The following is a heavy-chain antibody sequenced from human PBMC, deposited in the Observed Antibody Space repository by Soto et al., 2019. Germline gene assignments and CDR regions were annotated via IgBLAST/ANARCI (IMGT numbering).Heavy chain of an antibody. Sequence: QVQLVQSGAEVKKPGSSVKVSCKASGGTFSSYTISWVRQAPGQGLEWMGRIIPILGIANYAQKFQGRVTITADKSTSTAYMELSSLRSEDTAVYYCAREGSHQLWFGELYNWFDPWGQGTLVTVSS. CDR1: GGTFSSYT. CDR3: AREGSHQLWFGELYNWFDP. V-gene: IGHV1-69*08. CDR2: IIPILGIA. D-gene: IGHD3-10*01. J-gene: IGHJ5*02.